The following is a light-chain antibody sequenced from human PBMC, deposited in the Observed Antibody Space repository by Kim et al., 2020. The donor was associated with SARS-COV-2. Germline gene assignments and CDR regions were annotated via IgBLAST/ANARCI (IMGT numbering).Light chain of an antibody. Sequence: DTVLTQSPATLSLSPGERDTLSCKASQSVGSQLAWYQQKPGQPHRLLIYDASNRAAGIPARFSGSWSGTDFTLTISSLEPEDFAVYYCQQRTTSITFGGGTKVDIK. J-gene: IGKJ4*01. CDR3: QQRTTSIT. V-gene: IGKV3-11*01. CDR2: DAS. CDR1: QSVGSQ.